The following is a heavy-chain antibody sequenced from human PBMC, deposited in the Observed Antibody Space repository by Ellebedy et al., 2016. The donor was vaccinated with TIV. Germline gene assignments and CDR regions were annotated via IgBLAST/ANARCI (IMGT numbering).Heavy chain of an antibody. J-gene: IGHJ2*01. D-gene: IGHD4-17*01. CDR3: ARGGTTVTTGGSFSWYFDL. CDR1: GGSFSGYY. CDR2: IYYSGST. Sequence: SETLSLXXAVYGGSFSGYYWSWIRQPPGKGLEWIGYIYYSGSTYYNPSLKSRVTISVDTSKNQFSLKLSSVTAADTAVYYCARGGTTVTTGGSFSWYFDLWGRGTLVTVSS. V-gene: IGHV4-30-4*08.